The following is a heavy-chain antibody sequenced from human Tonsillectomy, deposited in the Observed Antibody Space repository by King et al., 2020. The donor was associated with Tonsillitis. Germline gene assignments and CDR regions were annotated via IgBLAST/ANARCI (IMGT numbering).Heavy chain of an antibody. CDR2: ISGSATNT. D-gene: IGHD2/OR15-2a*01. Sequence: VQLVESGGGFVQPGGSLRLSCAASGFTYSSYAMSWVRQAPGKGLEWVSGISGSATNTYYADSVKGRFTISRDNSKNALYLQMNSLRAEDTAVYYCAKGGGVVGTTYLDYWGQGLLVTVSS. J-gene: IGHJ4*02. CDR3: AKGGGVVGTTYLDY. CDR1: GFTYSSYA. V-gene: IGHV3-23*04.